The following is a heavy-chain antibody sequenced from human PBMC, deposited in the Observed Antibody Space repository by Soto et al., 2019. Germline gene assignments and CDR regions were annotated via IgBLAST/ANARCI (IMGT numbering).Heavy chain of an antibody. Sequence: EVQLVESGGGLVQPGGSLRLSCAASGFTFSSYEMNWVRQAPGKGLEWVSYISSSGSTIYYADSVKGRFTISRDNAKNSLYLQMNSLRAEDTAVYYCARVDATYRELNWFDPWGQGTLVTVSS. CDR2: ISSSGSTI. D-gene: IGHD1-26*01. CDR3: ARVDATYRELNWFDP. J-gene: IGHJ5*02. CDR1: GFTFSSYE. V-gene: IGHV3-48*03.